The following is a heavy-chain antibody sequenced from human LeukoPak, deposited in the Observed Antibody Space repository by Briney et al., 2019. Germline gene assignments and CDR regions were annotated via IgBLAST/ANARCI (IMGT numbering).Heavy chain of an antibody. CDR1: GYTFTGYY. CDR3: ARDRRAYVRAADY. V-gene: IGHV1-2*02. J-gene: IGHJ4*02. Sequence: ASVKVSCKASGYTFTGYYMHWVRQAPGQGLEWMGWINPNSGGTNYAQKFQGRVTMTRDTSISTAYMELSRLRSDDTAVYYCARDRRAYVRAADYWGQGTLVTVSS. D-gene: IGHD3-16*01. CDR2: INPNSGGT.